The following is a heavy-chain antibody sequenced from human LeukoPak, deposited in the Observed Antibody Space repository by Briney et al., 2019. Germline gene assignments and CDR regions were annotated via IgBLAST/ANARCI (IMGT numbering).Heavy chain of an antibody. V-gene: IGHV1-46*01. J-gene: IGHJ3*02. CDR1: GYTFTSYY. CDR3: ARGPMTTVTRGAFDI. D-gene: IGHD4-17*01. Sequence: GASVKVSCKASGYTFTSYYMHWVRQAPGQGLEWMGIINPSGGSTSQPQKFQGRVTMTRDTSTSTVYMELSRLRSDDTSLYYCARGPMTTVTRGAFDIWGQGTMVTVSS. CDR2: INPSGGST.